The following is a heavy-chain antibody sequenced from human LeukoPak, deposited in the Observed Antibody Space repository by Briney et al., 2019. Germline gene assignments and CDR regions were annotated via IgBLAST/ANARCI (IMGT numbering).Heavy chain of an antibody. CDR1: GFTFSSYA. Sequence: GGSLRLSCAASGFTFSSYAMTWVRQAPGKGLEWVSAITGSGGSTYYADSVKGRFTISRDNSRNTLYLQMSSLRAEDTAVYYCAKVLASGGGFDYWGQGTLVTVSS. V-gene: IGHV3-23*01. CDR3: AKVLASGGGFDY. J-gene: IGHJ4*02. D-gene: IGHD3-10*01. CDR2: ITGSGGST.